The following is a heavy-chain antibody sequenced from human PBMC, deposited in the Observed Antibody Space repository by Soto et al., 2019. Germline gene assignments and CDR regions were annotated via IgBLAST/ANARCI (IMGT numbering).Heavy chain of an antibody. J-gene: IGHJ6*02. CDR3: ARPNYGSGSYNGAMDV. D-gene: IGHD3-10*01. CDR2: TSYDGGNK. V-gene: IGHV3-30-3*01. CDR1: GFIFSDSP. Sequence: QVQLVESGGGVVQPGRSLRLSCAASGFIFSDSPMHWVRQAPGKGLQWVAVTSYDGGNKYYADSVKGRFTISRDNSKNTLYLQMNSLRAEDTAVYYCARPNYGSGSYNGAMDVWGQGTTVTVSS.